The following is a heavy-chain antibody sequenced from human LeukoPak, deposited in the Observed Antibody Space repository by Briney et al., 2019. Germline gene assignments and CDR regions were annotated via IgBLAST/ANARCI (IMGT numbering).Heavy chain of an antibody. V-gene: IGHV3-74*01. CDR1: GFTFSSYW. CDR3: TRDLMDFDVSTGLHHYYMDV. CDR2: INGDGRNI. Sequence: GGSLRLSCVASGFTFSSYWMHWVRQDPRKGLVWVSRINGDGRNINYADSVRGRFTISRDNAKNTLYLQMNTLRVEDTAVYYCTRDLMDFDVSTGLHHYYMDVWGQGTTVTVSS. D-gene: IGHD3-9*01. J-gene: IGHJ6*02.